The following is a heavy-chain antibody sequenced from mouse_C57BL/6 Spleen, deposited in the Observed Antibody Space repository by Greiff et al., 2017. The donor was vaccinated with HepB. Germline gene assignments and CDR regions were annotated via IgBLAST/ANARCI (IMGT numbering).Heavy chain of an antibody. CDR1: GCTFSSYA. D-gene: IGHD2-3*01. CDR2: ISDGGSYT. V-gene: IGHV5-4*03. Sequence: EGKVVEAGGGLVKPGGSLKRSGAASGCTFSSYARAWVRQTPEKRLEWVATISDGGSYTYYTDNVKGRFTISRDNAKNNLYLQMSHLKSEDTAMYYCARGDGYYGAMDYWGQGTSVTVSS. CDR3: ARGDGYYGAMDY. J-gene: IGHJ4*01.